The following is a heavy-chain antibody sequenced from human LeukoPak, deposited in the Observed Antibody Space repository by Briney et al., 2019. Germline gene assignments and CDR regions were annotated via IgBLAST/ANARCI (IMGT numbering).Heavy chain of an antibody. J-gene: IGHJ6*03. CDR3: TNELPVAVAVADDYYFYMDV. CDR1: VLAFKSFA. CDR2: INGGGNTT. Sequence: GGSLRLSCAACVLAFKSFALRWARQSPGKGLEWLSTINGGGNTTFYADSVKGRFTISGDNSKNTLYLHMDGLRPDDMAIYCCTNELPVAVAVADDYYFYMDVWGRGTAVTVSS. V-gene: IGHV3-23*01. D-gene: IGHD6-19*01.